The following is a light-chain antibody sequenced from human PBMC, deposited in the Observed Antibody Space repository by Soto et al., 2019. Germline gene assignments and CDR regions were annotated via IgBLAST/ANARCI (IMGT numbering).Light chain of an antibody. V-gene: IGKV1-5*03. Sequence: DIQMTQSPSTLSASVGDGVTITCRASQSIGSWLAWYQQKPGKAPKLLIYKATNLQSVVPSRFSGSGSGTDFSLTISSLQPVDSATYFCQHYNDFQCTFGRGTKLEI. CDR1: QSIGSW. CDR3: QHYNDFQCT. CDR2: KAT. J-gene: IGKJ2*02.